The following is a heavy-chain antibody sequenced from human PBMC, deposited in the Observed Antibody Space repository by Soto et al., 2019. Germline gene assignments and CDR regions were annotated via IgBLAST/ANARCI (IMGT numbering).Heavy chain of an antibody. CDR3: ARGCDPDAFEI. V-gene: IGHV1-3*01. Sequence: ASVKVSCKASGYTFTIYAMHWVLQAPGQRLEWMGWINADNGNTKYSQKFQGRVTITRDTSASTAYMELSSLRSEDTAVYYCARGCDPDAFEIWGQGTMVTVSS. CDR1: GYTFTIYA. CDR2: INADNGNT. D-gene: IGHD2-15*01. J-gene: IGHJ3*02.